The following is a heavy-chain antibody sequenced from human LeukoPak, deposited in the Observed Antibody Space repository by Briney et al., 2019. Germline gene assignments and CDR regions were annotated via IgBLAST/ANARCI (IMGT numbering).Heavy chain of an antibody. CDR1: GGSISTYY. CDR2: IYHSGSA. V-gene: IGHV4-59*01. D-gene: IGHD6-6*01. Sequence: SETLSLTCIVSGGSISTYYWNWIRQPPGKGLEWIGYIYHSGSASYNPSLQSRVTISVDTSKNQFSLNLNSVTAADTAVYYCARGGAARLHFQNWGQGTLVTVSS. CDR3: ARGGAARLHFQN. J-gene: IGHJ1*01.